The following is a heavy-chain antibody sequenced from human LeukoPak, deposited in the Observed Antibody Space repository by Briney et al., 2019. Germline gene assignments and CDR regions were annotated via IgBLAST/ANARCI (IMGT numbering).Heavy chain of an antibody. D-gene: IGHD1-26*01. CDR1: GGSISSYY. J-gene: IGHJ6*02. CDR3: ARVSGAERHSGSYYYYYYGMDV. V-gene: IGHV4-59*01. CDR2: IYYSGST. Sequence: PSETLSLTCTVSGGSISSYYWSWIRQPPGKGLEWIGYIYYSGSTNYNPSLKSRVTISLDTSKNQFSLKLSSVTAADTAVYYCARVSGAERHSGSYYYYYYGMDVWGQGTTVTVSS.